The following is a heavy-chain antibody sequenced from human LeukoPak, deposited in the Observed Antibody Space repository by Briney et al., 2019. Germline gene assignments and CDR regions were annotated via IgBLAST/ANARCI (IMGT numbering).Heavy chain of an antibody. J-gene: IGHJ4*02. Sequence: SETLSLTCAVSGYSISSGYYCGWIRQPPGKGLEWIGSIYHSGSTYYNPSLKSRVTISVDTSKNQFSLKLSSVTAADTAVYYCAGSVVRNVDYWGQGTLVTVSS. CDR1: GYSISSGYY. CDR3: AGSVVRNVDY. CDR2: IYHSGST. V-gene: IGHV4-38-2*01. D-gene: IGHD2-21*01.